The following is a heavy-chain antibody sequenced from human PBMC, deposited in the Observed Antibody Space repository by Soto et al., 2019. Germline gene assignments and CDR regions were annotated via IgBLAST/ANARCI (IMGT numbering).Heavy chain of an antibody. D-gene: IGHD2-2*01. V-gene: IGHV1-69*12. CDR1: GGTFDSNA. CDR3: AREGLTFGPGAVGGAFDI. Sequence: QVQLVQSGTEVRKPGSSVKVSCKASGGTFDSNAISWVRLAPGQGLEWMGGIIPIFGTINNAQKFQDRVTITAXEXGXIXXRELRSLRSEDTAIYYCAREGLTFGPGAVGGAFDIWGQGTLVTVSS. CDR2: IIPIFGTI. J-gene: IGHJ3*02.